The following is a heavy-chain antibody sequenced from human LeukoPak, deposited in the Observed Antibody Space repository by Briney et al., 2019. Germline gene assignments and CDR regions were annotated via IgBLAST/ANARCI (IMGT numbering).Heavy chain of an antibody. J-gene: IGHJ4*02. D-gene: IGHD3-10*01. CDR2: IYYSGST. V-gene: IGHV4-39*07. Sequence: SETLSLTCTVSGGSISSSSYYWGWVRQPPGKGLEWIGSIYYSGSTNYNPSLKSRVTMSVDTSKNQFSLKLSSVTAADTAVYYCARSLWFGELFNSYYFDYWGQGTLVTVSS. CDR1: GGSISSSSYY. CDR3: ARSLWFGELFNSYYFDY.